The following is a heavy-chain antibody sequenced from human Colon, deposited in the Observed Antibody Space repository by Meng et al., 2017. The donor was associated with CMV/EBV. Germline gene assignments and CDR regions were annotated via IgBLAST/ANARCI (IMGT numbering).Heavy chain of an antibody. CDR3: ASAAVWRIFLSPMDV. V-gene: IGHV3-21*01. CDR1: GFTFSSYS. D-gene: IGHD3-9*01. Sequence: GESLKISCAASGFTFSSYSMNWVRQAPGKGLEWVSSISSSSYIYYADSVKGRFTISRDNAKNSLYLQMNSLRAEDTAVYYCASAAVWRIFLSPMDVWGQGTTVTVSS. J-gene: IGHJ6*02. CDR2: ISSSSYI.